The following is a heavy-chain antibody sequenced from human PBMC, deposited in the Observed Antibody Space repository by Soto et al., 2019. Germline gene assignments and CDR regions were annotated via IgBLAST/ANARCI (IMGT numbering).Heavy chain of an antibody. D-gene: IGHD2-2*01. CDR1: GFTFSDYY. V-gene: IGHV3-11*06. J-gene: IGHJ6*02. CDR3: VRDGGVVIPAAIGVGDGMDV. Sequence: SLRLSCAVSGFTFSDYYMSWIRQAPGKGLEWVAYISGSGTYTNYADSVKGRFTISRDNAKNSLYLQMNSLRDEDTAVYYCVRDGGVVIPAAIGVGDGMDVSGQVTMFTVSS. CDR2: ISGSGTYT.